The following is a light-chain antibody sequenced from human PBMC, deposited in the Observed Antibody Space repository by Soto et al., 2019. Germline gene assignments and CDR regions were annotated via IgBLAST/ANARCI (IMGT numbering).Light chain of an antibody. V-gene: IGKV1-9*01. J-gene: IGKJ1*01. CDR1: QGISSY. CDR2: AAS. Sequence: DIQLTQSPSFLSASVGDRVTITCRASQGISSYLAWYQQKPGKAPKLLIYAASTLQSGVPSRFSGSGSGTEFTLTISSLQPEDFATYYCQQYNTNWTFGQGTKVDIK. CDR3: QQYNTNWT.